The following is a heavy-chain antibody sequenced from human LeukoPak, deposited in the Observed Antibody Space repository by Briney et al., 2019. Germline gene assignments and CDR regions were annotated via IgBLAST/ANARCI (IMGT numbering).Heavy chain of an antibody. V-gene: IGHV4-59*01. CDR2: VYYSGST. CDR1: GVSISSYY. Sequence: SETLSLTCTVSGVSISSYYWTWIRQPPGKELEWIGYVYYSGSTNYNPSLKSRVSISVDTSKNQFSLNLSSVTATDTAVYYCAREDGYNFRVIDYWGQGTLVTVSS. D-gene: IGHD5-24*01. J-gene: IGHJ4*02. CDR3: AREDGYNFRVIDY.